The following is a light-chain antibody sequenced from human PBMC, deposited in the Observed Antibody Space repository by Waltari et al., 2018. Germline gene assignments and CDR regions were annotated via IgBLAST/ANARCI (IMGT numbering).Light chain of an antibody. CDR2: VVS. J-gene: IGLJ3*02. CDR3: CSYAGTWV. V-gene: IGLV2-11*01. CDR1: GSEVGDYNY. Sequence: QSALTQPRSVSGSPGESVTISCTGTGSEVGDYNYVSWYQQHPGQAPKVLIYVVSKRPSGVPDRFYGSKAGHSASLTIFGLQAEDEADYYCCSYAGTWVFGGGTKLTVL.